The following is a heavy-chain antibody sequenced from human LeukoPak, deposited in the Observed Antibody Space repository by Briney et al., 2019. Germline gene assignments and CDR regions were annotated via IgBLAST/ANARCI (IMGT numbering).Heavy chain of an antibody. Sequence: PSQTLSLTCTVSGGSISRYYWNWIRQPPGKGLEWIGYIYYSGSTNYNPSLKSRVTISLDTSQNQFSLKLSSVTAADTAVYYCARDGAHKNHYYSYYYMDVWGKGTTVTVSS. D-gene: IGHD3-16*01. J-gene: IGHJ6*03. CDR2: IYYSGST. V-gene: IGHV4-59*01. CDR1: GGSISRYY. CDR3: ARDGAHKNHYYSYYYMDV.